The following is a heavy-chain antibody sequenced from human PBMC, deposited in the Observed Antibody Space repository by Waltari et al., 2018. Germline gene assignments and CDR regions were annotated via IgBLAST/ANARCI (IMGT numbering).Heavy chain of an antibody. Sequence: QVQLQQWGAGLLKPSETLSLTCAVYGGSFSGYYWSWIRQPPGKGLEWIGEINHSGSTNYNPSLKSRVTISVDTSKNQFSLKLSSVTAADTAVYYCARAGFWGLRALDYWGQGTLVTVSS. D-gene: IGHD7-27*01. CDR2: INHSGST. V-gene: IGHV4-34*01. CDR3: ARAGFWGLRALDY. J-gene: IGHJ4*02. CDR1: GGSFSGYY.